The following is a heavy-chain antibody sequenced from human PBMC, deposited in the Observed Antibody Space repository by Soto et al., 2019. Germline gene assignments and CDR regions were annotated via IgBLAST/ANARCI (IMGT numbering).Heavy chain of an antibody. J-gene: IGHJ4*02. CDR1: SGSFSGYD. D-gene: IGHD3-16*01. V-gene: IGHV4-34*01. CDR2: IYHGLSI. Sequence: SETLSLTCAVYSGSFSGYDWSWIRQPPGKGLEWIGEIYHGLSIVYNPSLKSRVTISGDSSKNQFSLKLSSVTAADTAVYYCARHGGYYFDYWGQGTLVTVSS. CDR3: ARHGGYYFDY.